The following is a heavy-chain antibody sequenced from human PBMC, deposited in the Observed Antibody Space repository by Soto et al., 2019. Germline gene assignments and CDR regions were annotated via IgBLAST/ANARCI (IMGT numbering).Heavy chain of an antibody. Sequence: SVTMSLTCTVAGGSISSYCLSWIRQPTGKGLEWIGYIYYSGSTNYNPSLKSRVTISVDTSKNQFSLKLSSVTAADTAVYYCARFPYYCTNGVCYPAGGFDYWGQGTLVTVSS. D-gene: IGHD2-8*01. V-gene: IGHV4-59*08. CDR3: ARFPYYCTNGVCYPAGGFDY. CDR1: GGSISSYC. J-gene: IGHJ4*02. CDR2: IYYSGST.